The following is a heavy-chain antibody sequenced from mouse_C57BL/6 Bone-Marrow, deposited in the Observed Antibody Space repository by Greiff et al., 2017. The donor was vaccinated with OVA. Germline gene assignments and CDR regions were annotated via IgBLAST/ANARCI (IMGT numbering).Heavy chain of an antibody. CDR1: GFTFSSYA. J-gene: IGHJ3*01. CDR2: ISDGGSYT. D-gene: IGHD2-4*01. Sequence: EVMLVESGGGLVKPGGSLKLSCAASGFTFSSYAMSWVRQTPEKRLEWVATISDGGSYTYYPDNVKGRFTISRDNAKNNLYLQMSHLKSEDTAMYYCAREYDCAWFAYWGQGTLVTVSA. V-gene: IGHV5-4*01. CDR3: AREYDCAWFAY.